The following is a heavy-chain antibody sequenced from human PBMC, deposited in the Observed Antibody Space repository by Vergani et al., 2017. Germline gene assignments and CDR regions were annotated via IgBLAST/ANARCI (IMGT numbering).Heavy chain of an antibody. CDR2: IRSKAYGGTT. Sequence: EVQLVESGGGLVQPGRSLRLSCTASGFTFGDYAMSWVRQAPGKGLEWVGFIRSKAYGGTTEYAASVKVRFTISRDDSKSLAYLQMNSLKTEDTAVYYCTKGYYDILTGYYTDAFDIWGQGTMVTVSS. V-gene: IGHV3-49*04. D-gene: IGHD3-9*01. CDR1: GFTFGDYA. J-gene: IGHJ3*02. CDR3: TKGYYDILTGYYTDAFDI.